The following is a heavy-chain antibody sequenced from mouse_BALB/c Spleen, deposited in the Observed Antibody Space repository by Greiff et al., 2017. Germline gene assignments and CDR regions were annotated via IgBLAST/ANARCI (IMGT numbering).Heavy chain of an antibody. D-gene: IGHD2-1*01. CDR3: ARGGGGGNSAWFAY. CDR2: IWAGGST. Sequence: VKLMESGPGLVAPSQSLSITCTVSGFSLTSYGVHWVRQPPGKGLEWLGVIWAGGSTNYNSALMSRLSISKDNSKSQVFLKMNSLQTDDTAMYYCARGGGGGNSAWFAYWGQGTLVTVSA. V-gene: IGHV2-9*02. J-gene: IGHJ3*01. CDR1: GFSLTSYG.